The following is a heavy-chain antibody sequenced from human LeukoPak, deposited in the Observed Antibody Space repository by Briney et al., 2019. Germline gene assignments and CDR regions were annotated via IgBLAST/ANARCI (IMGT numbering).Heavy chain of an antibody. J-gene: IGHJ6*02. V-gene: IGHV3-30-3*01. CDR1: GFTFSSYA. Sequence: PGRSLRLSYAASGFTFSSYAMHWVRQAPGKGLEWVAVISYDGSNKYYADSVKGRFTISRDNSKNTLYLQMNSLRAEDTAVYYCARDRALTYYYYGMDVWGQGTTVTVSS. CDR3: ARDRALTYYYYGMDV. CDR2: ISYDGSNK.